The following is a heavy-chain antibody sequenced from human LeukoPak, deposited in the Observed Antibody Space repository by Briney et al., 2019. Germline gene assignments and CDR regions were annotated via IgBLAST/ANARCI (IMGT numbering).Heavy chain of an antibody. V-gene: IGHV3-30*02. CDR2: IRHDGSNK. D-gene: IGHD3-16*02. CDR3: AKDRNDYDYVWGSYRWFYFDY. CDR1: GFTFSSYG. J-gene: IGHJ4*02. Sequence: GGSLRLSCAASGFTFSSYGMHWVRQAPGKGLEWVAFIRHDGSNKYYADSVKGRFTISRDNSKNTLYLQMNSLRAEDTAVYYCAKDRNDYDYVWGSYRWFYFDYWGQGTLVTVS.